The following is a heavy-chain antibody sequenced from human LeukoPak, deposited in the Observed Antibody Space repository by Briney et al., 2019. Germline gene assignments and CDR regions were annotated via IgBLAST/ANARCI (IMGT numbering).Heavy chain of an antibody. Sequence: GESLKISCKGSGYSFTSYWIGWVRQMPGKGLEWMGSFYPCSSDTRYSPSFQGQVTISADKSISTAYLQWSSLKASDTAMYYCARRPSRKLLWLRTAEYYFDYWGQGTLVTVSS. CDR3: ARRPSRKLLWLRTAEYYFDY. D-gene: IGHD3-10*01. J-gene: IGHJ4*02. CDR1: GYSFTSYW. CDR2: FYPCSSDT. V-gene: IGHV5-51*01.